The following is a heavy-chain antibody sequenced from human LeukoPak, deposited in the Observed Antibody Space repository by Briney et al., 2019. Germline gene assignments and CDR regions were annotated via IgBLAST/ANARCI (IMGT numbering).Heavy chain of an antibody. V-gene: IGHV4-34*01. CDR1: GGSFSGYY. CDR3: ARGLRRGYGSGSYIAQ. D-gene: IGHD3-10*01. J-gene: IGHJ4*02. CDR2: INHSGST. Sequence: PSETLSLTCAVYGGSFSGYYWSWIRQPPGKGLEWIGEINHSGSTNYNPSLKSRVTISVDTSKNQFSLKLSSVTAADTAVYYCARGLRRGYGSGSYIAQWGQGTLVTVSS.